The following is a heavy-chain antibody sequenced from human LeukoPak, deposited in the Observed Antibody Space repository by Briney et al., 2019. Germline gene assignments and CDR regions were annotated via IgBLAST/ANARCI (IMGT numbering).Heavy chain of an antibody. J-gene: IGHJ6*03. D-gene: IGHD6-13*01. CDR2: IKQDGSEK. CDR3: ARVKQQLVRLLGRDTTYYYYYYMDV. Sequence: GGCLRLSSAGAGFTFSSYWMSWVRQAPGKGLEWVANIKQDGSEKHYVDSVKGRFTISRDNAKNSLFLQMNSLRAEDTSIYFCARVKQQLVRLLGRDTTYYYYYYMDVWGKGTTVTVSS. V-gene: IGHV3-7*01. CDR1: GFTFSSYW.